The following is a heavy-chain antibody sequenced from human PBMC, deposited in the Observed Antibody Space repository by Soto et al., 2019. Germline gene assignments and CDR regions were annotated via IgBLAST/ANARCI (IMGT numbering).Heavy chain of an antibody. V-gene: IGHV3-23*01. CDR2: IGESGTPT. Sequence: PGGSLRLSCAASGFTFSSYAMKWVRQAPGKGLEWVSLIGESGTPTYYADSVKGRFTISRDNSKNTLYLQMNSLRAEDTAVYYCAKDLGIQLWSLFDYWGQGTLVTVSS. J-gene: IGHJ4*02. CDR1: GFTFSSYA. D-gene: IGHD5-18*01. CDR3: AKDLGIQLWSLFDY.